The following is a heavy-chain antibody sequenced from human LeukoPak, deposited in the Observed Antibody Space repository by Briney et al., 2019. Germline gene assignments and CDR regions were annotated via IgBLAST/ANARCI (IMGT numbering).Heavy chain of an antibody. J-gene: IGHJ3*02. V-gene: IGHV3-23*01. CDR3: AKEQPPWGVIIARWVRDAFDI. D-gene: IGHD3-10*01. CDR1: GFTFSSYG. CDR2: ISGSGGST. Sequence: PGGTLRLSCAASGFTFSSYGMSWVRQAPGKGLEWVSAISGSGGSTYYADSVKGRFTISRDNSKNTLYLQMNSLRAEDTAVYYCAKEQPPWGVIIARWVRDAFDIWGQGTMVTVSS.